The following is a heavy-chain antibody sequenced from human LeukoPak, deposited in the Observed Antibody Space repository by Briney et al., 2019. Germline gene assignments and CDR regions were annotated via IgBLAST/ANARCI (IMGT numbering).Heavy chain of an antibody. CDR1: GFTFSSYS. V-gene: IGHV3-48*04. D-gene: IGHD2-15*01. J-gene: IGHJ4*02. CDR2: ISSSSSTI. CDR3: ARCPYSKAFDY. Sequence: GGSLRLSCAASGFTFSSYSMNWVRQAPGKGLEWVSYISSSSSTIYYADSVKGRFTISRDNAKNSLYLQMNSLRAEDTAVYYCARCPYSKAFDYWGQGTLVTVSS.